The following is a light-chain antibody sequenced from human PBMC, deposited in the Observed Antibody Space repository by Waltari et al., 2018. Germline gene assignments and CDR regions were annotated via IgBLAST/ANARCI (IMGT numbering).Light chain of an antibody. CDR3: QQTYSVPLT. J-gene: IGKJ4*01. CDR2: GVS. V-gene: IGKV1-39*01. CDR1: QSILTY. Sequence: DIQMTQSPSSLSASVGDRVTITCRPSQSILTYLNWYQHKPGKAPKVLIPGVSTLQRGVPSRFSGSGSGPDFTLTISSLQPEDFATYYCQQTYSVPLTFGGGTKVEVK.